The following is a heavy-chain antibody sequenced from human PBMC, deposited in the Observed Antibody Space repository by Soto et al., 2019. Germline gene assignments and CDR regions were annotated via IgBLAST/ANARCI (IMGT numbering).Heavy chain of an antibody. J-gene: IGHJ4*02. Sequence: GGSLRLSCTASGFTFGDYAMSWFRQAPGKGLEWVGFIRSKAYGGTTEYAASVKGRFTISRDDSKSIAYLQMNSLKTEDTAVYYCTRVQGYYDFWSSRYYWGQIPLVTVSS. CDR3: TRVQGYYDFWSSRYY. V-gene: IGHV3-49*03. CDR1: GFTFGDYA. CDR2: IRSKAYGGTT. D-gene: IGHD3-3*01.